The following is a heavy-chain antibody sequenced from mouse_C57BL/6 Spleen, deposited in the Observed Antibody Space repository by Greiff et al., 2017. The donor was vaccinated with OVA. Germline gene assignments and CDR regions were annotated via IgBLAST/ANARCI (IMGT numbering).Heavy chain of an antibody. CDR2: ISGGGGNT. D-gene: IGHD2-1*01. V-gene: IGHV5-9*04. Sequence: EVKVEESGGGLVKPGGSLKLSCAASGFTFSSYTMSWVRQTPEKRLEWVATISGGGGNTYYPDSVKGRFTISRDNAKNTLYLQMSSLRSEDTAVYYCARGNSYYFDYWGQGTTLTVSS. CDR3: ARGNSYYFDY. J-gene: IGHJ2*01. CDR1: GFTFSSYT.